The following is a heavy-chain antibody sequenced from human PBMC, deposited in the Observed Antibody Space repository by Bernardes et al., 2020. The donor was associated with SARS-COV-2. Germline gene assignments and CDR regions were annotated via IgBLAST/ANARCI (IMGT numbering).Heavy chain of an antibody. CDR2: ITVYNSVT. J-gene: IGHJ5*01. Sequence: ASLKVSCKASGDTFNSDSFSWVRQAPGKGLEWLGWITVYNSVTSYGQKFEGRVSMTADTDTKTISMELTSLRPDDTAVYYCARDFKVGLDSWGQGTLVTVSS. V-gene: IGHV1-18*01. D-gene: IGHD3-3*01. CDR3: ARDFKVGLDS. CDR1: GDTFNSDS.